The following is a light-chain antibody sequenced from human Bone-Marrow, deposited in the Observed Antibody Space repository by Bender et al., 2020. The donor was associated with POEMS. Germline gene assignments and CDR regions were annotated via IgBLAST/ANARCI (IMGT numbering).Light chain of an antibody. CDR1: SSNIGSHA. CDR3: AVWDDSLNGWV. Sequence: QSVLTQPPSASGTPGQMVTISCSGGSSNIGSHAVNWYQHLPGTTPKLLIYSSHRRPSEVPDRFSGSRSGTSASLAISGLQSEDEAADYCAVWDDSLNGWVFGGGTKLTVL. J-gene: IGLJ3*02. CDR2: SSH. V-gene: IGLV1-44*01.